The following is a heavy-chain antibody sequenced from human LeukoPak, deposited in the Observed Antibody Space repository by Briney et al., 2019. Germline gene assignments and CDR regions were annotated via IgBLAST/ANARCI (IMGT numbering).Heavy chain of an antibody. Sequence: PSETLSLTCAIYVGTFSDHYWSWIRQAPGKALEWIGSFYYSGSTYYNPSLQNRVTISVDTSKTQFSLRLNSVTAADTAVYYCARFYYGSGSYVSNFDYWGQGTLVTVSS. D-gene: IGHD3-10*01. V-gene: IGHV4-59*05. CDR3: ARFYYGSGSYVSNFDY. CDR1: VGTFSDHY. J-gene: IGHJ4*02. CDR2: FYYSGST.